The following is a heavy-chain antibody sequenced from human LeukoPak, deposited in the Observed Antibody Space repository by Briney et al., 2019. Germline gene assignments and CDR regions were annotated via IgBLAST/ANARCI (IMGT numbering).Heavy chain of an antibody. D-gene: IGHD1-26*01. Sequence: ASVKVSCKASGYTFTGYYMHWVRQAPGQGLEWMGWINPNNGGTNYAQKFQGRVTMTRDTSISTAYLELSSLTSGDTAVYYCATDDSGSYWGGFDYWGQGTLVTVSS. CDR2: INPNNGGT. CDR3: ATDDSGSYWGGFDY. V-gene: IGHV1-2*02. CDR1: GYTFTGYY. J-gene: IGHJ4*02.